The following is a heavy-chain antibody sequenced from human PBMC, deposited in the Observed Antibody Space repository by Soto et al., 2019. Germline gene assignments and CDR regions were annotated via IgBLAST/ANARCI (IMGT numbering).Heavy chain of an antibody. V-gene: IGHV3-15*05. CDR2: IKTKSDGAVT. Sequence: EVQLVESGGGLVKPGGSLRLSCVGSGLTLSDAWMNWVRQIPGKGPEWVGRIKTKSDGAVTDYAALAKGRFTISRDDSENTVYLQINSLKTEDTAVYYCARELFGDFVWGQGTLVTVSS. CDR3: ARELFGDFV. J-gene: IGHJ4*02. D-gene: IGHD3-10*02. CDR1: GLTLSDAW.